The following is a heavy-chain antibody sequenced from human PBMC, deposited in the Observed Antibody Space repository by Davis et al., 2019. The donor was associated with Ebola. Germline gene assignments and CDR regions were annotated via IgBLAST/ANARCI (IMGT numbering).Heavy chain of an antibody. D-gene: IGHD2-15*01. CDR2: IKSDGSSA. Sequence: PGGSLRLSCAASGFTFRNYWMHWVRQAPGKGLVWVSQIKSDGSSATYADSVKGRFTISRDNAKNTLYLQMNSLRAEDTAVYYCGSPVVAWGQGTLVTVSS. CDR3: GSPVVA. CDR1: GFTFRNYW. J-gene: IGHJ4*02. V-gene: IGHV3-74*01.